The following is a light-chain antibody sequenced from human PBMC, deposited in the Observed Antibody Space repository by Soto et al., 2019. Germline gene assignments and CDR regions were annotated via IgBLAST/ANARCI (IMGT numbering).Light chain of an antibody. CDR3: QHYNSYSEA. V-gene: IGKV1-5*03. CDR1: QTISSW. J-gene: IGKJ1*01. CDR2: KAS. Sequence: DIQMTQSPSTLSGXVGDRVTITCRASQTISSWLAWYQQKPGKAPKLLIYKASTLKSGVPSRFSGSGSGTEFTLTISSLQPDDFATYYCQHYNSYSEAFGQGTKVEIK.